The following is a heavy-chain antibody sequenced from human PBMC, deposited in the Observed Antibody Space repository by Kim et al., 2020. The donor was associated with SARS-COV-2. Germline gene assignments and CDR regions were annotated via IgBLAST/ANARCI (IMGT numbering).Heavy chain of an antibody. D-gene: IGHD3-10*01. V-gene: IGHV5-10-1*01. CDR1: GYSFTSYW. Sequence: GESLKISCKGSGYSFTSYWISWVRQMPGKGLEWMGRIDPSDSYTNYSPSFQGHVTISADKSISTAYLQWSSLKASDTAMYYCARQAITMVRGVIIMGTIDYWGQGTLVTVSS. CDR2: IDPSDSYT. CDR3: ARQAITMVRGVIIMGTIDY. J-gene: IGHJ4*02.